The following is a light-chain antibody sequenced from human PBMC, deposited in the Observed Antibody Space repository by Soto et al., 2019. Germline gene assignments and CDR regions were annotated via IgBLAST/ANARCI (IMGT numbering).Light chain of an antibody. CDR2: DVS. CDR3: SLSAGGDIVI. Sequence: QSALTQPPSASGSPGQSVAISCTGTSSDLGTYNWVSWYLQHPGKAPQLLIYDVSTRPSGVSNRFSGSKSGNTASLTISGLQAEDEADYFCSLSAGGDIVIFGGGTKLTVL. CDR1: SSDLGTYNW. J-gene: IGLJ2*01. V-gene: IGLV2-8*01.